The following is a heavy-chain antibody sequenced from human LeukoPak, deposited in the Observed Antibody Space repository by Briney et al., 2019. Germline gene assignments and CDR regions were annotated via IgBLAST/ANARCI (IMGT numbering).Heavy chain of an antibody. CDR1: GFTFDDYA. V-gene: IGHV3-9*01. CDR2: ISWNSGSI. Sequence: GGSLRLSCAASGFTFDDYAMHWVRQAPGKGLEWVSGISWNSGSIGYADSVKGRFTISRDNAKNSLYLQMNSLRAEDTALYYCAKAELRYFDWLFPKFDPWGQGTLVTVSS. J-gene: IGHJ5*02. D-gene: IGHD3-9*01. CDR3: AKAELRYFDWLFPKFDP.